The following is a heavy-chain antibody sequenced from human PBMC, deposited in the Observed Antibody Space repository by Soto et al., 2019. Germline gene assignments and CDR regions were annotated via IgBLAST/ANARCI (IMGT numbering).Heavy chain of an antibody. CDR1: GSSIITSYY. D-gene: IGHD5-12*01. Sequence: QLQLQESGPGLVKPSETLSLTCSVSGSSIITSYYWGWIRQPPGKGLEWIGSIYYSGSTYYNPSLKSRVIISVDTSKNQFSLKLSSVAADTAVYYCARQFGGWLRSHFDYWGQGTLVTVSS. CDR2: IYYSGST. V-gene: IGHV4-39*01. CDR3: ARQFGGWLRSHFDY. J-gene: IGHJ4*02.